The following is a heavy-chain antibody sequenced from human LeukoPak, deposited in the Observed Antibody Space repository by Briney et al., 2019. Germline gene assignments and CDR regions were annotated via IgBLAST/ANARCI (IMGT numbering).Heavy chain of an antibody. D-gene: IGHD2-2*01. J-gene: IGHJ4*02. V-gene: IGHV4-59*01. CDR2: IYYSGST. CDR1: GGSISSYY. Sequence: SETLSLTCTVSGGSISSYYWSWIRQPPGKGLEWIGYIYYSGSTNYNPSLKSRVTISVDTSKNQFSLKLSSVTAADTAVYYCARAQRVPRVGYWGQGTLVTVSS. CDR3: ARAQRVPRVGY.